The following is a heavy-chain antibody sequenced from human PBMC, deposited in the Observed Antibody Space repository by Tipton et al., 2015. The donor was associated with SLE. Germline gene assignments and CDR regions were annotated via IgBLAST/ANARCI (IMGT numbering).Heavy chain of an antibody. J-gene: IGHJ2*01. D-gene: IGHD2-15*01. CDR1: GGSISSGGYY. Sequence: TLSLTCAVSGGSISSGGYYWGWIRQPAGKGLEWIGYIYTSGSTNYNPSLKSRVTISVDTSKNQFSLKLSSVTAADTAVYYCARGYCSGGSCSYWYFDLWGRGTLVTVSS. CDR2: IYTSGST. V-gene: IGHV4-61*09. CDR3: ARGYCSGGSCSYWYFDL.